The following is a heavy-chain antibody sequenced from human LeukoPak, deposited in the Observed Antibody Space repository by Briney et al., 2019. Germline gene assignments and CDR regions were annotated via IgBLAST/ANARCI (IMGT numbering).Heavy chain of an antibody. CDR3: ARPAPGSYSTFDY. V-gene: IGHV3-48*01. CDR1: GFIFDIYT. D-gene: IGHD6-13*01. CDR2: ISNTGNAL. J-gene: IGHJ4*02. Sequence: PGGSLRLSCAASGFIFDIYTMNWVRQAPGKGLEWVSYISNTGNALNYADSVKGRFTISRDNAKNSLYLQMNSLRAEDTAVYYRARPAPGSYSTFDYWGPGTLVTVSS.